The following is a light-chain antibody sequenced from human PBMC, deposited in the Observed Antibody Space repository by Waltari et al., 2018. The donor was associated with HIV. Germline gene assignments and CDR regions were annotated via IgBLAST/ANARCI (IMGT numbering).Light chain of an antibody. J-gene: IGKJ1*01. Sequence: DIQMTQSPSTLSASVADRVTITCRASHTVFTWLAWYQQKPGKVPKLLIYHASTLVSGVPSRFSGSGSGTEFTLTISSLQPDDCATYYCLQYQSPSKTFGQGTKVDIK. V-gene: IGKV1-5*03. CDR2: HAS. CDR1: HTVFTW. CDR3: LQYQSPSKT.